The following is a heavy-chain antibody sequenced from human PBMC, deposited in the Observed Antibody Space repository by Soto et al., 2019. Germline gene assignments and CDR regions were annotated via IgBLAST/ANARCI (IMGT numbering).Heavy chain of an antibody. V-gene: IGHV1-46*01. CDR2: INPSGGST. Sequence: GASVKVSCKASGYTFTSYYMHWARQAPGQGLEWMGIINPSGGSTSYAQKFQGRVTMTRDTSTSTVYMELSSLRSEDTAVYYCARGRGGYSSDGDAFDIWGQGTMGTVSS. J-gene: IGHJ3*02. CDR3: ARGRGGYSSDGDAFDI. D-gene: IGHD5-18*01. CDR1: GYTFTSYY.